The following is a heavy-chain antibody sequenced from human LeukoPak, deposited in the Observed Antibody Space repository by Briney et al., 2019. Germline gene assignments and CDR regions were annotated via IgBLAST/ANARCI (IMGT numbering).Heavy chain of an antibody. J-gene: IGHJ4*02. CDR2: INPNSGGA. V-gene: IGHV1-2*02. Sequence: ASVKVSCKASGYTFTGNYMHWVRQAPGQGLEWMGWINPNSGGANYAQKFQGRVTMTRDTSISTVYMELSSLRSEDTAVYYCARDQGSSGPDYWGQGTLVTVSS. CDR3: ARDQGSSGPDY. CDR1: GYTFTGNY. D-gene: IGHD6-19*01.